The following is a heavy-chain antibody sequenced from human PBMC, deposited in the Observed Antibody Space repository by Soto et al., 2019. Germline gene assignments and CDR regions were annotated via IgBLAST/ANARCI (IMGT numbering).Heavy chain of an antibody. Sequence: SVKVSCKASGGTFSSYAISWVRQAPGQGLEWMGGIIPIFGTANYAQKFQGRVTITADESTSTAYMELSSLRSEDTAVYYCARGVLRASGGPYFDYWGQGTLVTVSS. CDR3: ARGVLRASGGPYFDY. V-gene: IGHV1-69*13. CDR1: GGTFSSYA. J-gene: IGHJ4*02. D-gene: IGHD2-15*01. CDR2: IIPIFGTA.